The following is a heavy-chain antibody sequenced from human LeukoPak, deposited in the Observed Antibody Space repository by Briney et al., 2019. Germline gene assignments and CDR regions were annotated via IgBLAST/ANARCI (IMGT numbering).Heavy chain of an antibody. Sequence: GESLKISCKGSGYSFTSYWIGWVRQMPGKGLEWMGIIYPGDSDTRYSPSFQGQVTISADKSISTAYLQWSSLKASDTAMYYCARPVRSGGSCYSVYFDYWGQGTLVTVSS. CDR1: GYSFTSYW. J-gene: IGHJ4*02. CDR3: ARPVRSGGSCYSVYFDY. CDR2: IYPGDSDT. D-gene: IGHD2-15*01. V-gene: IGHV5-51*01.